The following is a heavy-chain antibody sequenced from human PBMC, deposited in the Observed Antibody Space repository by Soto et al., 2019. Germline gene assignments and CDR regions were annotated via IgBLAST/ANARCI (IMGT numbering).Heavy chain of an antibody. V-gene: IGHV4-39*01. J-gene: IGHJ4*02. D-gene: IGHD3-10*01. CDR3: ARDTINIYYGSDRYYFDY. CDR2: IYYSGST. CDR1: GGSISSSNYY. Sequence: SETLSLTCTVSGGSISSSNYYWGWIRQPPGKGLEWIGSIYYSGSTYYNPSLKSRVTISVDTSKNQFSLKLSSVTAADTAVYYCARDTINIYYGSDRYYFDYWGQGTLVTVSS.